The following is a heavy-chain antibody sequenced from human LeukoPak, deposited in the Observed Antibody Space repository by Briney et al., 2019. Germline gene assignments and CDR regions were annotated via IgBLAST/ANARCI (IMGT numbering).Heavy chain of an antibody. CDR3: ARDPITMIVVVDDAFDI. CDR2: INPNSGGT. CDR1: GYTFTGYY. J-gene: IGHJ3*02. D-gene: IGHD3-22*01. V-gene: IGHV1-2*02. Sequence: ASVKVSCKASGYTFTGYYMHWVRQAPGQGLEWMGWINPNSGGTNYAQKFQGRVTMTRDTSISTAYMELSRLRSDDTAVYYCARDPITMIVVVDDAFDIWGQGTMVTVSS.